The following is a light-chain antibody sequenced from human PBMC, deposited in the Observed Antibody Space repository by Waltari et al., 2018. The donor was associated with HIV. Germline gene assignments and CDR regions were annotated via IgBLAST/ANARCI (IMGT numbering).Light chain of an antibody. J-gene: IGLJ3*02. CDR2: EVD. CDR3: CSYAGSSTCV. V-gene: IGLV2-23*02. CDR1: SSDVGGYNY. Sequence: QSALTQPASVSGSPGQSVTISCTGASSDVGGYNYVSWYKQHPGKAPKLMIYEVDKRPSGVPNRFSGSKSGNTASLTISGLQAEDEADYYCCSYAGSSTCVFGGGTKLTVL.